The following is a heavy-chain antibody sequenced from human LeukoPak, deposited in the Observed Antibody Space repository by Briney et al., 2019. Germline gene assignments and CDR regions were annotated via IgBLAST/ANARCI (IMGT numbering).Heavy chain of an antibody. CDR1: GFTFSSYW. CDR2: IKQDGSEK. CDR3: ARVQGGGFRTADF. Sequence: PGGSLRLSCAASGFTFSSYWMSWVRQAPGKGLEWVANIKQDGSEKYYVDSVKGRFTISRDNAKNSLYLQMNSLRGEDTAIYYCARVQGGGFRTADFWGQGTVVTVSS. J-gene: IGHJ4*02. D-gene: IGHD3-10*01. V-gene: IGHV3-7*01.